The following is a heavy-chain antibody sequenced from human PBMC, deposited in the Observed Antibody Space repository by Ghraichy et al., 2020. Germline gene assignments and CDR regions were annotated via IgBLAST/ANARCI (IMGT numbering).Heavy chain of an antibody. D-gene: IGHD1-26*01. J-gene: IGHJ5*02. Sequence: GESLNISCEVSGFTFRAYAMGWVRQAPGRGLEWVSSIDENGGRTYYADSVKGRFSVSRDNSKNTLYLQMTSLRVEDPAVYSCARDIRGRGSYGWFDPWGQGTLVSVSS. CDR3: ARDIRGRGSYGWFDP. CDR2: IDENGGRT. V-gene: IGHV3-23*01. CDR1: GFTFRAYA.